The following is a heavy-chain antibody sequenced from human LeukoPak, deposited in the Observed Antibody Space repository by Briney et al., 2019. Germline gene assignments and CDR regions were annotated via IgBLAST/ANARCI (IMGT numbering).Heavy chain of an antibody. Sequence: ASVKVSCKASGYTFTGYYMHWVRQAPGQGLEWMGWINPNSGGTNYAQKVQGWVTMTRDTSISTAYMELSRLRSDDTAVYYCAREGYDSSGYSHFDYWGQGTLVTVSS. J-gene: IGHJ4*02. CDR3: AREGYDSSGYSHFDY. CDR2: INPNSGGT. V-gene: IGHV1-2*04. CDR1: GYTFTGYY. D-gene: IGHD3-22*01.